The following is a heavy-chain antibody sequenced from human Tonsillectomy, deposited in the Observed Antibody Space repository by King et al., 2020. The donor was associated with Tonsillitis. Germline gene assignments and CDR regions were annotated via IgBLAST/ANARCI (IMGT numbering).Heavy chain of an antibody. Sequence: VQLVESGGGLVQPGGSLRLSCAASGFTFTSFWMHWVRQAPGKGLVWVSRINSDGSSTSYADSVKGRFTISRDNAKNTLYLQMNSLRAEDTAVYYCSRDHYDSSGYYSRDPFIFDYWGQGALVTVSS. CDR2: INSDGSST. V-gene: IGHV3-74*01. CDR3: SRDHYDSSGYYSRDPFIFDY. J-gene: IGHJ4*02. D-gene: IGHD3-22*01. CDR1: GFTFTSFW.